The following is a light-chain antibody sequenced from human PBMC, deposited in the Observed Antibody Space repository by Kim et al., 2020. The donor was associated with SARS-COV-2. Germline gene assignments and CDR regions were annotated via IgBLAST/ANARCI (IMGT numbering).Light chain of an antibody. CDR2: DAA. V-gene: IGKV3-11*01. CDR3: QQRNSWSPIT. Sequence: SPGESANLYCRVSQRVLRDLASYQQTPGQAASRLINDAANRTAGSLARCIGSGSGTNVFITISSIEHEDFAVDYCQQRNSWSPITFGQGTRLDIK. CDR1: QRVLRD. J-gene: IGKJ5*01.